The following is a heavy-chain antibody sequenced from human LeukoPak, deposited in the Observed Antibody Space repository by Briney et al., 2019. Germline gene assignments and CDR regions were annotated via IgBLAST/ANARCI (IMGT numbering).Heavy chain of an antibody. Sequence: GGSLRLSCEASGFTFSSYAMTWVRQAPGKGLEWVSFISSSSSYISYADSVKGRFTISRDNAKKSVYLQMNSLRAEDTAVYYCARSQSFNYDFWNGDAFDIWGQGTMVTVSS. D-gene: IGHD3-3*01. J-gene: IGHJ3*02. CDR3: ARSQSFNYDFWNGDAFDI. CDR2: ISSSSSYI. V-gene: IGHV3-21*01. CDR1: GFTFSSYA.